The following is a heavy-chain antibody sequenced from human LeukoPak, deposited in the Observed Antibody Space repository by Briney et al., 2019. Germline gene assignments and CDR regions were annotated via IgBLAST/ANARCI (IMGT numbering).Heavy chain of an antibody. CDR3: ARPGAGGTGLYYFDY. D-gene: IGHD6-13*01. CDR2: IHYSGST. J-gene: IGHJ4*02. V-gene: IGHV4-39*01. CDR1: GGSINNNNYY. Sequence: SETLSLTCTVSGGSINNNNYYWSWIRQHPGQGLEWIGYIHYSGSTYYNPSLKSRVTISVDTSKNQFSLKLSSVTAADTAVYYCARPGAGGTGLYYFDYWGQGTLVTVSS.